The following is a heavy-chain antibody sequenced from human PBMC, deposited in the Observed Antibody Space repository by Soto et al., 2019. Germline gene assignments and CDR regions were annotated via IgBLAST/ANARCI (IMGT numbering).Heavy chain of an antibody. CDR3: ARERLGYSYAIGGAFDI. D-gene: IGHD5-18*01. CDR2: IDPSDSYT. CDR1: GYSFTSYW. V-gene: IGHV5-10-1*01. J-gene: IGHJ3*02. Sequence: PGESLKISCKGSGYSFTSYWISWVRQMPGKGLEWMGRIDPSDSYTNYSPSFQGHVTISADKSISTAYLQWSSLKASDTAMYYWARERLGYSYAIGGAFDIWGQGTMVTVSS.